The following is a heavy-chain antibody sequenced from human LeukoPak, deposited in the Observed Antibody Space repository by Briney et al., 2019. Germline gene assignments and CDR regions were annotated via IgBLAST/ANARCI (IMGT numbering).Heavy chain of an antibody. V-gene: IGHV3-48*04. D-gene: IGHD2-2*01. CDR3: AKVRYQLLIDY. CDR1: RFTFSIFA. J-gene: IGHJ4*02. CDR2: ISSSSSTI. Sequence: GGSLRLSCAASRFTFSIFAMNWVRQAPGKGLEWLSYISSSSSTIYYADSVKGRFTISRDNAKNSLYLQMNSLRADDTAVYYCAKVRYQLLIDYWGQGTLVTVSS.